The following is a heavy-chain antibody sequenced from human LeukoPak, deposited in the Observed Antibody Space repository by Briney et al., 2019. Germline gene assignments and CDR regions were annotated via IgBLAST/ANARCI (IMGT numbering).Heavy chain of an antibody. CDR2: IYSGGST. Sequence: GGSLRLSCAASGFTVISNYMSGVRQAPGKGLEWVSDIYSGGSTYYADSVKGRFTISRDNSKNTLDLQMNSLRAEDTAVYYCARVICSRGGDCYYRDYWGQGTLGTVSS. J-gene: IGHJ4*02. CDR1: GFTVISNY. CDR3: ARVICSRGGDCYYRDY. V-gene: IGHV3-53*01. D-gene: IGHD2-21*02.